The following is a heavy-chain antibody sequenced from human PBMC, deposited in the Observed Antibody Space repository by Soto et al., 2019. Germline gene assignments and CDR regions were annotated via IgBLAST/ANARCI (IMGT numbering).Heavy chain of an antibody. CDR3: AKDTKKYSSSFWFDP. CDR2: ISWDGGST. D-gene: IGHD6-6*01. J-gene: IGHJ5*02. V-gene: IGHV3-43*01. CDR1: GFTFDDYT. Sequence: PGGSLRLSCAASGFTFDDYTMHWVRQAPGKGLEWVSLISWDGGSTYYADSVKGRFTISRDNSKNSLYLQMNSLRTEDTALYYCAKDTKKYSSSFWFDPWGQGTLVTVSS.